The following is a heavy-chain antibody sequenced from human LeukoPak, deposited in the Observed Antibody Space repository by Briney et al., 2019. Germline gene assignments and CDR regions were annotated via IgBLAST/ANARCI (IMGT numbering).Heavy chain of an antibody. V-gene: IGHV1-18*01. D-gene: IGHD2-15*01. J-gene: IGHJ3*02. CDR3: AREGSSYCSGDSCYGDAFDM. CDR1: GYTFTSYG. Sequence: ASVKVSCKASGYTFTSYGISWVRQAPGQGVEWMGWISAYNGNTNYAQKLQGRVTMTTDTSTSTVYIELRSLRSDDTAVYYCAREGSSYCSGDSCYGDAFDMWGQGTMVTVSS. CDR2: ISAYNGNT.